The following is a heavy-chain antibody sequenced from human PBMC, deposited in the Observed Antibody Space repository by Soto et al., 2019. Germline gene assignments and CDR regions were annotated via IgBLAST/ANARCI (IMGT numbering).Heavy chain of an antibody. D-gene: IGHD3-16*01. J-gene: IGHJ4*01. Sequence: SETLSLTCSVSGGSLTQYYWSWIRQPPGRGLEWIGYISYAGSTEYNPSLKSRVSISRDTSKNQFSLELHSVTAADTAVYYCAGGADMVYQIFYWGQVDLVTVSS. CDR2: ISYAGST. CDR1: GGSLTQYY. CDR3: AGGADMVYQIFY. V-gene: IGHV4-59*01.